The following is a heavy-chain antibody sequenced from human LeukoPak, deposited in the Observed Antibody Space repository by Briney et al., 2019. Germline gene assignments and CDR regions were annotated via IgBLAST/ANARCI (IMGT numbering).Heavy chain of an antibody. J-gene: IGHJ4*02. CDR1: GFTFSSYA. V-gene: IGHV3-64*01. Sequence: GGSLRLSCAASGFTFSSYAMHWVRQAPGKGLEYVSAISSNGGSTYYANSVKGRFTISRDNSKNTLYLQMGSLRAEDMAVYCCARDERRDGYNYVGLLGHWGQGTLVTVSS. CDR3: ARDERRDGYNYVGLLGH. CDR2: ISSNGGST. D-gene: IGHD5-24*01.